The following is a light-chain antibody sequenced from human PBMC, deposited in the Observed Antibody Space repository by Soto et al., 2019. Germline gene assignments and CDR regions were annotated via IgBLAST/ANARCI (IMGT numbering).Light chain of an antibody. J-gene: IGKJ5*01. V-gene: IGKV3-11*01. CDR2: DAS. CDR1: QSVRNS. CDR3: QQYHNWPIT. Sequence: IVMTQSPATLSVVPGEIAALSCRASQSVRNSLAWYQQKPGQAPRLLIYDASNRATGIPARFSGSGSGTDFTLTISSLEPEDFAVYYCQQYHNWPITFGQGTRLEIK.